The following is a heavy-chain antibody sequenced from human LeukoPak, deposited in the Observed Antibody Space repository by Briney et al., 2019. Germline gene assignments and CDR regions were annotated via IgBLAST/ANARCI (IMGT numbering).Heavy chain of an antibody. Sequence: SETLSLTCTLSGGAISGYSWSWIRQPPGKGLEWIGYVYYSGSTNYSPSLKSRVTISLDTSKNQVSLKLSSVTAADTAVYYCARMGIAAGGSSGRWFDPWGQGTLVTVSS. CDR3: ARMGIAAGGSSGRWFDP. J-gene: IGHJ5*02. V-gene: IGHV4-59*13. CDR1: GGAISGYS. D-gene: IGHD6-13*01. CDR2: VYYSGST.